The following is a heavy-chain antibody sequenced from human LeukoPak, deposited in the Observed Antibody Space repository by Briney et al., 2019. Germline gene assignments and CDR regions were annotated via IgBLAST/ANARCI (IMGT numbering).Heavy chain of an antibody. V-gene: IGHV3-13*01. CDR1: GFTFSSYE. J-gene: IGHJ4*02. D-gene: IGHD6-19*01. Sequence: PGGSLRLSCAASGFTFSSYEMHWVRQVAGKGLEWVSAVGIVGDTFYSGSVKGRFTISRENAENSLFLQMNSLRAGDTAIYYCAREATWGQWYFDHWGQGTPVIVSS. CDR2: VGIVGDT. CDR3: AREATWGQWYFDH.